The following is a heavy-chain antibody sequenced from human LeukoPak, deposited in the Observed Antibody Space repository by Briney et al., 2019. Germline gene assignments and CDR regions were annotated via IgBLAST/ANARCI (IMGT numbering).Heavy chain of an antibody. CDR3: GRDPKLGIRGYTYGYIDH. Sequence: ASVKVSCKASGYTFTNNAINWVRQAPGQGLEWMGWINTNTGNPSYAQGFFTGRYVFSLDTSASTAYLQINGLKADDTAVYYCGRDPKLGIRGYTYGYIDHWGQGTLLTVAS. J-gene: IGHJ4*02. V-gene: IGHV7-4-1*02. CDR2: INTNTGNP. CDR1: GYTFTNNA. D-gene: IGHD5-18*01.